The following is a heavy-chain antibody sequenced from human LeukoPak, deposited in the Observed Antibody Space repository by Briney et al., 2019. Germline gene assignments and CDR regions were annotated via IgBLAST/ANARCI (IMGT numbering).Heavy chain of an antibody. J-gene: IGHJ4*02. CDR1: GFTFSSYD. CDR3: AKDIFTGIAAAGAIDY. V-gene: IGHV3-13*01. Sequence: GGSLRLSCAASGFTFSSYDMHWVRQATGKGLEWVSAIGTAGDTYYPGSVKGRFTISRENAKNSLYLQMNSLRAEDTALYYCAKDIFTGIAAAGAIDYWGQGTLVTVSS. D-gene: IGHD6-13*01. CDR2: IGTAGDT.